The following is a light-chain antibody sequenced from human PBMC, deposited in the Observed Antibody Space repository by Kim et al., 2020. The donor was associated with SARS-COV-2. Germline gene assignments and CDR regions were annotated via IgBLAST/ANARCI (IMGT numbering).Light chain of an antibody. CDR1: QTVRND. J-gene: IGKJ5*01. CDR2: GAS. CDR3: LQHNTYPIT. V-gene: IGKV1-17*01. Sequence: GDRVTITCRASQTVRNDLGWYQQNPGRAPKRLIYGASSLQSGVPSRFSGSGSGTEFTLTISSLQPEDFATYFCLQHNTYPITFRQGTRLVIK.